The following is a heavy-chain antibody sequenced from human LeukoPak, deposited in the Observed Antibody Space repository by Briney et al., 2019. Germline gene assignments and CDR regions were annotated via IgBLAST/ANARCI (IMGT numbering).Heavy chain of an antibody. D-gene: IGHD3-9*01. CDR1: GGSITSNNYY. CDR2: GYYDGTA. J-gene: IGHJ5*02. Sequence: SETLSLTCTVSGGSITSNNYYWGWIRQAPGKGLEWIGSGYYDGTAYYNPSLRSRVTISLDTSNNQFSLKLSSVTAADTAVYYCARLDPYNWFDPWGQGTLVTVSS. CDR3: ARLDPYNWFDP. V-gene: IGHV4-39*01.